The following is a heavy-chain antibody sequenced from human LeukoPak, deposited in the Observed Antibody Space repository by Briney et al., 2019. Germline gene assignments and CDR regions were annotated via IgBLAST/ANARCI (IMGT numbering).Heavy chain of an antibody. J-gene: IGHJ4*02. V-gene: IGHV5-51*01. CDR3: ARYYCSGGSCHGVFDF. CDR1: GYTFSNNW. CDR2: IYPDDSDT. Sequence: GESPKISCEGSGYTFSNNWLGWVRQMPGKGLEWMGIIYPDDSDTRYSPSFQGQVTISADKSISTAYLHWSSLKASDTAMYYCARYYCSGGSCHGVFDFWGQGTLVTVSS. D-gene: IGHD2-15*01.